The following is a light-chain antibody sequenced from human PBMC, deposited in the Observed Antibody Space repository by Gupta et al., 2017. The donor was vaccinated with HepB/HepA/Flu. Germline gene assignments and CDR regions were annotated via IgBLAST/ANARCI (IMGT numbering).Light chain of an antibody. CDR3: HQDYSPWT. CDR1: QSVSSSY. J-gene: IGKJ1*01. CDR2: GAS. Sequence: EIVLTQSPGTLSLSPGERATLSCRASQSVSSSYLAWYQQKPGQAPRLIIYGASSSASGNTDRFSGSGYEKDFTLTSSRREDGDCAVYYEHQDYSPWTFGQGTKVEIK. V-gene: IGKV3-20*01.